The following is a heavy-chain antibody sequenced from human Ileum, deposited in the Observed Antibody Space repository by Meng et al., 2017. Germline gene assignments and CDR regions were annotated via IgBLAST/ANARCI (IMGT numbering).Heavy chain of an antibody. Sequence: LQFKGLCSGLVKLSETLSLHFSVSGASVSANSYWSWVCQHPGKGLALIGQIDQSGNSYYSPSLKSRVTMSIDKSKNQFSLRLTSVTAADTAVYYCARHGGYYQDFWGQGTLVTVSS. CDR3: ARHGGYYQDF. CDR1: GASVSANSY. CDR2: IDQSGNS. V-gene: IGHV4-4*02. J-gene: IGHJ4*02. D-gene: IGHD4/OR15-4a*01.